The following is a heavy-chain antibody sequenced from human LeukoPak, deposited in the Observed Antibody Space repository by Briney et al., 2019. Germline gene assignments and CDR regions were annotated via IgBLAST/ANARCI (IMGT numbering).Heavy chain of an antibody. Sequence: PSETLSLTCAVSGGSNSSSTWWTWVRQPPGKGLEWIGEIYHSESTNSNPSLKSRVTISVDKSKNQFFLNLSSVTAADTAVYYCSRRSGTDSNGAFDIWGQGTVVTVSS. J-gene: IGHJ3*02. V-gene: IGHV4-4*02. D-gene: IGHD6-13*01. CDR2: IYHSEST. CDR1: GGSNSSSTW. CDR3: SRRSGTDSNGAFDI.